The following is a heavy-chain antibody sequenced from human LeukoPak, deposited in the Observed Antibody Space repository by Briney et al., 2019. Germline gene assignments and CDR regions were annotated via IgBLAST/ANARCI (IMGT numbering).Heavy chain of an antibody. Sequence: ASVKVSCKASGYTFTSYYMHWVRQAPGQGLEWMGIINPSGGSTSYAQKFQGRVTMTRDMSTSTVYMELSSLRSEDTAVFYCARARRQWIQLWELDYWGQGTLVTVSS. D-gene: IGHD5-18*01. CDR2: INPSGGST. CDR3: ARARRQWIQLWELDY. J-gene: IGHJ4*02. V-gene: IGHV1-46*01. CDR1: GYTFTSYY.